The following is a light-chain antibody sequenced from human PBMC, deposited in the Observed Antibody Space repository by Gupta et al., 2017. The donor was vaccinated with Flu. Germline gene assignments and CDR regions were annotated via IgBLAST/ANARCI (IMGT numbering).Light chain of an antibody. Sequence: EIVLTQSPVTLSLSPGERATLSCRASESISTYLAWYQQKPGQAPRLLIYDASNRDTGIPVRFSGSGYGTDLTLTISSRHPEDFAGYYCQQRSNWPPLTFGGGTKVEIK. J-gene: IGKJ4*01. CDR1: ESISTY. CDR2: DAS. CDR3: QQRSNWPPLT. V-gene: IGKV3-11*01.